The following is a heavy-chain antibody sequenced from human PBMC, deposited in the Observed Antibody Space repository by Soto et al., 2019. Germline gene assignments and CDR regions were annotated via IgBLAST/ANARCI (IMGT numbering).Heavy chain of an antibody. CDR1: GFTFSSFS. CDR3: ARVRVRALSGPLRY. J-gene: IGHJ4*02. D-gene: IGHD3-10*01. CDR2: ISSDGNNQ. Sequence: HPGGSLRLSCAVSGFTFSSFSMHWVRQAPGKGLDWVAVISSDGNNQYYADSVKGRFTISRDNSKDTLYLQINSLRADDTAVYYCARVRVRALSGPLRYWGQGTLVTVSS. V-gene: IGHV3-30*03.